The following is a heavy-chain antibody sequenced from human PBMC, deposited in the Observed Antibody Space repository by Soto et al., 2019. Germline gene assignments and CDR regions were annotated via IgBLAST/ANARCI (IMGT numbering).Heavy chain of an antibody. J-gene: IGHJ3*01. CDR3: ARHSPLAAGGAFEF. CDR2: FSYSGST. Sequence: TSETLSLTCTVSGGSISSNYWSWIRQPPGKGLECIGYFSYSGSTNYNPSLKSRVIISVDTSRNQFSLKLTSVTATDTAMYYCARHSPLAAGGAFEFWGQGMMVTVSS. V-gene: IGHV4-59*08. CDR1: GGSISSNY. D-gene: IGHD6-13*01.